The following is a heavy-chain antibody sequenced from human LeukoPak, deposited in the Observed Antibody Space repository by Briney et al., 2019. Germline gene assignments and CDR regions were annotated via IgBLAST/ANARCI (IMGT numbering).Heavy chain of an antibody. CDR1: GYTFTSYG. V-gene: IGHV1-18*01. D-gene: IGHD3-10*01. CDR2: ISAYNGNT. J-gene: IGHJ4*02. CDR3: ARDTLLWFGEFPLTLFDY. Sequence: ASVKVSCKASGYTFTSYGISWVRQAPGQGLEWMGWISAYNGNTNYAQKLQGRVTMTTDTSTSTAYMELRSLRSDDTAVYYCARDTLLWFGEFPLTLFDYWGQGTLVTVSS.